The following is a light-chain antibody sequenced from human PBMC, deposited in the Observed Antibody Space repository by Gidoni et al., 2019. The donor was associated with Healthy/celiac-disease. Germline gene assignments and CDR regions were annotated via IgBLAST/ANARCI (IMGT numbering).Light chain of an antibody. CDR1: SSNIGAGYD. V-gene: IGLV1-40*01. J-gene: IGLJ1*01. CDR2: GNS. Sequence: QSVLTQPASVSGATGQRVTISCTGSSSNIGAGYDVHWYQQLPGTAPKLLIYGNSNRPSGVPDRFSGSKSGTSASLAITGLQAEDEAYYYCQSYDSSLSGFYVFGTGTKVTVL. CDR3: QSYDSSLSGFYV.